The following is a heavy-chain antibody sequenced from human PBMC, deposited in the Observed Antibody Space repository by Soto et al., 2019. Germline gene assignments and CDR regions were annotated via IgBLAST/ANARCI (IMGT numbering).Heavy chain of an antibody. Sequence: GVPAKVSSKDSRYTFPSYYINWVHQATGKGLEWMGWMNPSSGNTGYAQKFQGRVTMTRNTSISTAYMELSSLRSEDTAMYYCARVFGSGGSSSSDAFDIWGQGTMVTVSS. D-gene: IGHD2-15*01. J-gene: IGHJ3*02. V-gene: IGHV1-8*01. CDR1: RYTFPSYY. CDR3: ARVFGSGGSSSSDAFDI. CDR2: MNPSSGNT.